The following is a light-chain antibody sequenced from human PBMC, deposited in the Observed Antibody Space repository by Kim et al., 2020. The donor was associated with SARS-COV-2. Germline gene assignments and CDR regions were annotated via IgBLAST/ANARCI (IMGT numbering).Light chain of an antibody. V-gene: IGLV1-47*01. CDR2: RND. J-gene: IGLJ2*01. CDR3: AAWDDSLTVV. CDR1: TSNIGNNY. Sequence: QSVVTQPPSASGTPGQTVTISCSGSTSNIGNNYVYWYQQFPGAAPKLLIYRNDDRPSGVPDRFSGSKSGTSASLAISGLRSEDEAHYYCAAWDDSLTVVFGGGTQLTVL.